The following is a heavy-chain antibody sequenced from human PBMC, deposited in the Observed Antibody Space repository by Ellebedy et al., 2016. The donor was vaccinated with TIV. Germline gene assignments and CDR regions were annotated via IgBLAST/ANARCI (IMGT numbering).Heavy chain of an antibody. D-gene: IGHD3-10*01. CDR2: ISYDGSNK. CDR3: ARVWYYYGSGSYPS. CDR1: GFTFSSYA. Sequence: GGSLRLSXAASGFTFSSYAMHWVRQAPGKGLEWVAVISYDGSNKYYADSVKGRFTISRDNSKNTLYLQMNSLRAEDTAVYYCARVWYYYGSGSYPSWGQGTLVTVSS. V-gene: IGHV3-30-3*01. J-gene: IGHJ5*02.